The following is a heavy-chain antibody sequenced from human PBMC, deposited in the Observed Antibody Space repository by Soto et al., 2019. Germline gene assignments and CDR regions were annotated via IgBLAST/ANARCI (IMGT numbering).Heavy chain of an antibody. CDR2: ISAYNGNT. CDR1: GYTFTSYG. D-gene: IGHD6-13*01. V-gene: IGHV1-18*01. Sequence: QVQLVQSGAEVKKPGASVKVSCKASGYTFTSYGISWVRQAPGQGLEWMGWISAYNGNTNYAQKLQGRVTMTTDTSTSTAYRELRSVRSDDTAVYYCAREDSSSWYGNWFDPWGQGTLVTVSS. CDR3: AREDSSSWYGNWFDP. J-gene: IGHJ5*02.